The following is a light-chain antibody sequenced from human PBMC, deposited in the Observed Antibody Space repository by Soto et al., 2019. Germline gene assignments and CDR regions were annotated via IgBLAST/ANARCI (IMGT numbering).Light chain of an antibody. V-gene: IGKV1-39*01. CDR2: SAS. CDR3: QQSYTSPPWT. Sequence: DIQMTQSPSSLSASVGDRVTISCRAGQSISTYLNWYQQKPGTAPRLLIYSASSVKTGVPPRFSGSGSGRDFTLTISSLRPEDIATYFCQQSYTSPPWTLGQGTKVDSK. CDR1: QSISTY. J-gene: IGKJ1*01.